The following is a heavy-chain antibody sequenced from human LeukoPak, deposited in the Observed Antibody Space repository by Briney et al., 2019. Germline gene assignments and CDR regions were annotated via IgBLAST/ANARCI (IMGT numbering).Heavy chain of an antibody. CDR2: INFNSGST. D-gene: IGHD2-15*01. V-gene: IGHV1-2*02. Sequence: ASVKVSCKASGYTFTGYYMNWVRQAPGHRLEWMGWINFNSGSTNYAQKFQGRVTMTRDTSISTDYMELCRLRSDDTDVYYCARGVLPILGVADRFDPWGQGTLVTVSS. CDR1: GYTFTGYY. CDR3: ARGVLPILGVADRFDP. J-gene: IGHJ5*02.